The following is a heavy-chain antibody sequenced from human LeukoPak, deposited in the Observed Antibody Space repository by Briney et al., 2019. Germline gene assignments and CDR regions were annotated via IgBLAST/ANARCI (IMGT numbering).Heavy chain of an antibody. V-gene: IGHV3-23*01. CDR3: AKVDDSSGYSVFDY. CDR2: ISDNGGST. D-gene: IGHD3-22*01. J-gene: IGHJ4*02. CDR1: GLTFSNYG. Sequence: PGGSLRLSCAASGLTFSNYGMNWVRQAPGKGLEWVSAISDNGGSTYYADSVKGRFTISRDNSKNTLYLQMNSLRAEDTAVYYCAKVDDSSGYSVFDYWGQGTLVTVSS.